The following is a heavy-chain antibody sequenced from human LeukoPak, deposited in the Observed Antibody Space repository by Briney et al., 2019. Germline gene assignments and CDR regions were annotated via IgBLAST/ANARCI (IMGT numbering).Heavy chain of an antibody. CDR1: GFTFSSYE. CDR3: ARENGDSSGYYYAFDI. Sequence: GGSLRLSCAASGFTFSSYEMNWVRQAPGKELEWVSYISSSGSTIYYADSVKGRFTISRDNAKNSLYLQMNSLRAEDTAVYYCARENGDSSGYYYAFDIWGQGTMVTVSS. D-gene: IGHD3-22*01. J-gene: IGHJ3*02. V-gene: IGHV3-48*03. CDR2: ISSSGSTI.